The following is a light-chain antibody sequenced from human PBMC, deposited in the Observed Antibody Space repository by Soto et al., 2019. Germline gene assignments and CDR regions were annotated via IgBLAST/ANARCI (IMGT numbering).Light chain of an antibody. J-gene: IGKJ1*01. Sequence: EIVLTQTPGTLSLSPGDRATLSCRASRSVSAGYLAWYQQKPGQAPRLLIYAASRRATGIPDRFSGSGSGTDFVLTIRRLEPEDLAVYYCQQYGGLPWTFGHGTKVEIK. CDR1: RSVSAGY. V-gene: IGKV3-20*01. CDR2: AAS. CDR3: QQYGGLPWT.